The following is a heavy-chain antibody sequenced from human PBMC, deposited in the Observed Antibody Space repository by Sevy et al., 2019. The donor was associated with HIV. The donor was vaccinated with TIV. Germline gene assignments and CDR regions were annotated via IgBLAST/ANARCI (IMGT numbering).Heavy chain of an antibody. V-gene: IGHV1-24*01. D-gene: IGHD3-22*01. CDR1: GKTLSGLS. J-gene: IGHJ4*02. Sequence: ASVKVSCKVSGKTLSGLSMHCVRQGPGKGLEWVGSFDPEDGQRIYAHKLQGRVTMSEDTSTDTAYMDLSSLRSDDTAVYYCAATREYYYGNSGYFDYWGQGTLVTVSS. CDR2: FDPEDGQR. CDR3: AATREYYYGNSGYFDY.